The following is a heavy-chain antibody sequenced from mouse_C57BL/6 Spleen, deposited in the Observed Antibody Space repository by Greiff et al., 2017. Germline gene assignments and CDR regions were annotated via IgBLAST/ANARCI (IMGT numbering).Heavy chain of an antibody. CDR1: GFTFSSYA. J-gene: IGHJ3*01. CDR3: ARDQLFFAY. CDR2: ISDGGSYT. Sequence: EVNVVESGGGLVKPGGSLKLSCAASGFTFSSYAMSWVRQTPEKRLEWVATISDGGSYTYYPDNVKGRFTISRDNAKNNLYLQMSHLKSEDTAMYYCARDQLFFAYWGQGTLVTVSA. D-gene: IGHD4-1*02. V-gene: IGHV5-4*01.